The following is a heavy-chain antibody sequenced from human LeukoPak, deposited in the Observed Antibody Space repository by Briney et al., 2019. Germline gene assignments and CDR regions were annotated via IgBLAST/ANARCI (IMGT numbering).Heavy chain of an antibody. CDR3: ARGDSSSWRT. J-gene: IGHJ5*02. CDR2: INHSGST. Sequence: PSETLSLTCTVSGGSISSYYWSWIRQPPGKGLEWIGEINHSGSTNYNPSLKSRVTISVDTSKNQFSLKLSSVTAADTAVYYCARGDSSSWRTWGQGTLVTVSS. V-gene: IGHV4-34*01. CDR1: GGSISSYY. D-gene: IGHD6-13*01.